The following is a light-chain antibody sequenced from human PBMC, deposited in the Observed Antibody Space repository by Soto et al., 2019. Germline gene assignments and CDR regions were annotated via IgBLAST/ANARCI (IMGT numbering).Light chain of an antibody. J-gene: IGKJ1*01. CDR1: QSIVRW. CDR3: QQYYSYWT. V-gene: IGKV1-5*01. Sequence: DIQMTQSPSTLSASVGDRVTITCRASQSIVRWLAWYQQKPGKAPKLLIYDASSLQRGVPSRFSGSGSGTEFTLTISSLQPDDFATYYCQQYYSYWTFGQGTKVDIK. CDR2: DAS.